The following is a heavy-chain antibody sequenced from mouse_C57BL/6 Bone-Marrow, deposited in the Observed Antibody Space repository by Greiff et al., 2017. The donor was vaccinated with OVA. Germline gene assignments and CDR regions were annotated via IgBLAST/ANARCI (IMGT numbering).Heavy chain of an antibody. J-gene: IGHJ3*01. V-gene: IGHV5-12*01. CDR2: ISNGGGST. D-gene: IGHD4-1*01. Sequence: EVKVVESGGGLVQPGGSLKLSCAASGFTFSDYYMYWVRQTPEKRLEWVAYISNGGGSTYYPDTVKGRFTSSRDNANNTLYLQMSRLKSEDTAMYYCARQGLTAWFAYWGQGTLVTVSA. CDR1: GFTFSDYY. CDR3: ARQGLTAWFAY.